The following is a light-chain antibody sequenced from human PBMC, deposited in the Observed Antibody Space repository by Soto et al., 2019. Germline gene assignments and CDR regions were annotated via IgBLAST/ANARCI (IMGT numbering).Light chain of an antibody. V-gene: IGLV2-14*01. Sequence: QSALTQPASVSGSPGQSITISCTGSSSDVGGYKFVSWYQQHPGKAPKLMIYEVSNRPSGVSNRFSGSKSGNTASLTISGLQAEDGADYFCSSYTSSRTPNVVFVGGTKLTVL. CDR3: SSYTSSRTPNVV. CDR2: EVS. J-gene: IGLJ2*01. CDR1: SSDVGGYKF.